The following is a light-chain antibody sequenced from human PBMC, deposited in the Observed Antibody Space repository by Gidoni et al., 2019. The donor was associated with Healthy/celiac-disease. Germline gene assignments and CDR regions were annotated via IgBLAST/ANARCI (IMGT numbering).Light chain of an antibody. Sequence: EIVLTQSPGTLSLSPGERATLSCRASQSVSSSYLAWYQQKPGQAPRLLIYGASSRATGIPDRFSGSGSGTDFTLTISRLEPEEWAVYYCQQYGSSFGGGTKVEIK. CDR2: GAS. CDR3: QQYGSS. CDR1: QSVSSSY. V-gene: IGKV3-20*01. J-gene: IGKJ4*01.